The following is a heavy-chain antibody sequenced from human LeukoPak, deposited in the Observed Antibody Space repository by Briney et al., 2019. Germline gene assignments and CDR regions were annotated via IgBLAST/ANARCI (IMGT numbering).Heavy chain of an antibody. V-gene: IGHV4-31*03. D-gene: IGHD6-19*01. J-gene: IGHJ4*02. CDR3: ARSRGDSTGWYTFDY. CDR1: GGSISSGGYY. CDR2: IYNSGST. Sequence: SETLSLTCTVSGGSISSGGYYWSWIRQYPGKGLEWIGFIYNSGSTYYNPSLKSRVTISVDTSKNQFSLKLSSVTAADTAVYYCARSRGDSTGWYTFDYWGQGTLVTVS.